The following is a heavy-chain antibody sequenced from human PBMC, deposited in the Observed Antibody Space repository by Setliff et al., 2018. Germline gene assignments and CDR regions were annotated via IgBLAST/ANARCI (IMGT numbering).Heavy chain of an antibody. CDR2: LFDGGSA. Sequence: PSETLSLTCAVSGYSISNGFYWGGIRQSPVQGLEWIGSLFDGGSAYYSPSLKSRASISLDASQNQFALKLTSATAADTAVYYCAIDPHYDPTYSLPGHAVDFWGQGIMVTVSS. CDR3: AIDPHYDPTYSLPGHAVDF. V-gene: IGHV4-38-2*02. D-gene: IGHD3-22*01. CDR1: GYSISNGFY. J-gene: IGHJ3*01.